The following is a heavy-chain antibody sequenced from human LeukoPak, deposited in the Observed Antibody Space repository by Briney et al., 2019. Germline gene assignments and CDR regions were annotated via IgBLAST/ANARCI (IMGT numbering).Heavy chain of an antibody. CDR2: IKQDGSEK. J-gene: IGHJ4*02. V-gene: IGHV3-7*01. Sequence: GGSLRLSCAASGFTFSSYWMSWVRQAPGKGLEWVANIKQDGSEKYYVDSVKGRFTISRDNAKNSLYLQMNSLRAEDTAVYYCARDSLRADFCTTPSCSPGFDYWGQGTLVTVSS. CDR3: ARDSLRADFCTTPSCSPGFDY. D-gene: IGHD2-2*01. CDR1: GFTFSSYW.